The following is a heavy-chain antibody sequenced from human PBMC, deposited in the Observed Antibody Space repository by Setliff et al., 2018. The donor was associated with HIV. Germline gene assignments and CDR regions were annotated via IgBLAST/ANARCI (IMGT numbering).Heavy chain of an antibody. CDR2: MNPKSGVS. D-gene: IGHD3-16*02. CDR1: GQSFTNYD. Sequence: RASVKVSCKPSGQSFTNYDIHWLRRASGQGLEWMGWMNPKSGVSGSALKFHDRVTMTRDTSTLTLYMELSSLTSEDTAVYYCARAKAVGGVIITGGLDVWGQGTTVTVSS. V-gene: IGHV1-8*01. J-gene: IGHJ6*02. CDR3: ARAKAVGGVIITGGLDV.